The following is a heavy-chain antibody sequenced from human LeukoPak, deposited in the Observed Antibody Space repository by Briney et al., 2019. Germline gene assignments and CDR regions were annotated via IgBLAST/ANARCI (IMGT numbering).Heavy chain of an antibody. CDR1: GYTFTGYY. J-gene: IGHJ4*02. D-gene: IGHD6-13*01. V-gene: IGHV1-2*02. Sequence: ASVKVSCKASGYTFTGYYMHWVRQAPGQGLEWMGWINPKNAGTNLAQRFQGRVTMTRDTSSSTVYMELSRLRSDDTAFYYCARTLYVAAVPGGLDYWGQGTLVTVSS. CDR3: ARTLYVAAVPGGLDY. CDR2: INPKNAGT.